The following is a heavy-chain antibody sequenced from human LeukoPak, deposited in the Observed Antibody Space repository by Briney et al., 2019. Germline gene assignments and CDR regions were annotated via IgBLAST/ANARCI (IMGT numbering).Heavy chain of an antibody. J-gene: IGHJ3*02. Sequence: PGGSLRLSCAASGFTFSSYAMHWVRQAPGKGLEWVAVISYDGSNKYYADSVKGRFTISRDNSKNTLYLQMNSLRAEDTAVYYCARERYYYDSSGYYWGRAFDIWGQGTMVTVSS. CDR1: GFTFSSYA. V-gene: IGHV3-30-3*01. CDR3: ARERYYYDSSGYYWGRAFDI. D-gene: IGHD3-22*01. CDR2: ISYDGSNK.